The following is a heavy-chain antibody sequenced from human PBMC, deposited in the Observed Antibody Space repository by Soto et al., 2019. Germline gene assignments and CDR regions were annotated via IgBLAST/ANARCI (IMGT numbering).Heavy chain of an antibody. CDR2: INPFDGSR. D-gene: IGHD5-12*01. V-gene: IGHV1-46*03. CDR1: GYIFTSYY. J-gene: IGHJ4*02. Sequence: QVELVQSGAEVKKPGASVKVSCKASGYIFTSYYLHWVRQAPGQGLEWMGWINPFDGSRMFAQSFQGGVPFPRDRSRRTVYRELSGLRSAARAVYYFPGVDPGKPSPFDHWGQGTLVTVSS. CDR3: PGVDPGKPSPFDH.